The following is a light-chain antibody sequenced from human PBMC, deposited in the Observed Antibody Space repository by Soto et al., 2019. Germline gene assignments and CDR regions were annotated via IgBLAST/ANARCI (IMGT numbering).Light chain of an antibody. CDR2: GNS. J-gene: IGLJ1*01. CDR1: SSNIGAGYD. CDR3: QSYDSSLISYV. V-gene: IGLV1-40*01. Sequence: QSVLTQPPSVSGAPGQRVTISCTGTSSNIGAGYDVHWYQQLPGTAPKLLIYGNSNRPSGVPDRFCGSKSGTSASLPITGLQAEDEADYYCQSYDSSLISYVFGTGTKLTVL.